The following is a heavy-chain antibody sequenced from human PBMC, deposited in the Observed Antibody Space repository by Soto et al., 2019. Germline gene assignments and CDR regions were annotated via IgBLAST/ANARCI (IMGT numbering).Heavy chain of an antibody. D-gene: IGHD3-22*01. CDR1: GYSFTSYW. V-gene: IGHV5-51*01. CDR2: IYPGDSDT. J-gene: IGHJ4*02. Sequence: HGESLKISCKGSGYSFTSYWIGWVRQMPGKGLEWMGIIYPGDSDTRYSPSFQGQVTISADKSISTAYLQWSSLKASDTAMYYCARQEESYDSSGYYPSDWGQGTLVTVSS. CDR3: ARQEESYDSSGYYPSD.